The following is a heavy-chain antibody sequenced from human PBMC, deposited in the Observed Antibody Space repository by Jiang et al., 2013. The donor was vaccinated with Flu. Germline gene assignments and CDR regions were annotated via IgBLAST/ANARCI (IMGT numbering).Heavy chain of an antibody. Sequence: SISSYYWSWIRQPPGKGLEWIGYIYYSGSTNYNPSLKSRVTISVDTSKNQFSLKLSSVTAADTAVYYCARSIAARRSNWFDPWGQGTLVTVSS. CDR2: IYYSGST. CDR3: ARSIAARRSNWFDP. CDR1: SISSYY. V-gene: IGHV4-59*01. J-gene: IGHJ5*02. D-gene: IGHD6-6*01.